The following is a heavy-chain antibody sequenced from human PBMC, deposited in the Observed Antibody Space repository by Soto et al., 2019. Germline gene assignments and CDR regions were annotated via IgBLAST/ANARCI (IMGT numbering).Heavy chain of an antibody. J-gene: IGHJ1*01. D-gene: IGHD2-21*01. CDR2: LNQDGSQK. Sequence: EVQLGAAGGDLVQPGGSLRISCAASGFTFSAQWLTWVRQAPGKGLEYVATLNQDGSQKYYVDSVKGRFTISRDNARNSLYLQMNSLRVEETAVYFCVRESCVGGWCKGYFQEWGQGTRVTVSS. CDR1: GFTFSAQW. CDR3: VRESCVGGWCKGYFQE. V-gene: IGHV3-7*05.